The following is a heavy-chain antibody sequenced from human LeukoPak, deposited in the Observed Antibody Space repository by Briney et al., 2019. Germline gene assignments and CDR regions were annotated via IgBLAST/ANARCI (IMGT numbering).Heavy chain of an antibody. CDR2: ISYDGSNK. CDR3: ARGPGYSFSYYFVY. J-gene: IGHJ4*02. D-gene: IGHD5-18*01. Sequence: PGRSLRLSCAASGFTFSSYAMHWVRQAPGKGLEWVAVISYDGSNKYYADSVKGRFTISRDNSKNTLYLQMNSLRAEDTAVYYCARGPGYSFSYYFVYWGQGTLVTVSS. V-gene: IGHV3-30-3*01. CDR1: GFTFSSYA.